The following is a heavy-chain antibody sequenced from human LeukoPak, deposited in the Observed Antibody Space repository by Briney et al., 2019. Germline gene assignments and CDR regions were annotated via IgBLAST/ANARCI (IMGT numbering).Heavy chain of an antibody. J-gene: IGHJ5*02. Sequence: EASVKVSCKASGFTFTSYGISGVRQAPGQGLEGMGWISAYNGNTNYAQKIHGRVTMTRDTSTTTSYMELRSLRSDDTAVYYCARGYCSGGSCSSWFDPWGQGTLVTVSS. V-gene: IGHV1-18*01. D-gene: IGHD2-15*01. CDR3: ARGYCSGGSCSSWFDP. CDR1: GFTFTSYG. CDR2: ISAYNGNT.